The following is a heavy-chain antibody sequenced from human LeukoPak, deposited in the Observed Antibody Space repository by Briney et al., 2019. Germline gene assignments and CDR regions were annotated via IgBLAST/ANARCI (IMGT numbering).Heavy chain of an antibody. CDR3: ARSGYSSGPDY. Sequence: SETLSLACTVSGGTISSYYWSWIRQPAGRGLEWIGRIYFSGSTNYNPSLKSRVTMSVDPSKNQFSLKLSSVTAADTAVYYCARSGYSSGPDYWGQGTLVTVSS. J-gene: IGHJ4*02. CDR1: GGTISSYY. D-gene: IGHD6-19*01. CDR2: IYFSGST. V-gene: IGHV4-4*07.